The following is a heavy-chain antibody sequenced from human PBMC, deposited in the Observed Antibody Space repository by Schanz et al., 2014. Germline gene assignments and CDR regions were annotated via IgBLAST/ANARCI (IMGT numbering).Heavy chain of an antibody. CDR3: ARDTTWRLDL. CDR1: GGSFSSNY. J-gene: IGHJ2*01. CDR2: INQSGTT. Sequence: QVQLQQWGAGLLKPSETLSLTCAVYGGSFSSNYWSWIRQPPGKGLEWIGEINQSGTTNYNPSLKRRVTISLDTSKNQFALTLTSLTAADTAVYYCARDTTWRLDLWGRGTLVTVSS. D-gene: IGHD1-1*01. V-gene: IGHV4-34*02.